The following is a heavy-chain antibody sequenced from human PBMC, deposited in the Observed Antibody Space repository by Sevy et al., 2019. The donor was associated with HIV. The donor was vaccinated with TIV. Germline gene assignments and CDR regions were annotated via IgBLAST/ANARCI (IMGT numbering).Heavy chain of an antibody. CDR1: GFTFSDYY. Sequence: GRSLRLSCAASGFTFSDYYMSWIRQAPGKGLEWVSYISSSGSTIYYADSVKGRFTISRDNAKNSLYLQMNSLRAEDTAVYYCARYHNRGYFDYWGQGTLVTVSS. V-gene: IGHV3-11*01. J-gene: IGHJ4*02. CDR2: ISSSGSTI. CDR3: ARYHNRGYFDY. D-gene: IGHD3-10*01.